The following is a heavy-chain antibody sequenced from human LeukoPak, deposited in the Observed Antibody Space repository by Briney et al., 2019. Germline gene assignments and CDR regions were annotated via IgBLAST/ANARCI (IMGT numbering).Heavy chain of an antibody. V-gene: IGHV3-48*04. J-gene: IGHJ5*02. D-gene: IGHD4-23*01. CDR2: ISSSGSTI. Sequence: GGSLRLSCAASGFTFSSYSMNWVRQAPGKGLEWVSYISSSGSTIYYADSVKGRFTISRDNAKNSLYLQMNSLRAEDTAVYYCASQTTVVTGSFDPWGQGTLVTVSS. CDR1: GFTFSSYS. CDR3: ASQTTVVTGSFDP.